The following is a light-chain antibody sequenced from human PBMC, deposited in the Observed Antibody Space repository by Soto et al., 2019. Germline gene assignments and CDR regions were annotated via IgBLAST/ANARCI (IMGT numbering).Light chain of an antibody. V-gene: IGKV1-5*03. CDR2: KAS. J-gene: IGKJ1*01. CDR1: QSIDTW. Sequence: DVPMTQSPSTLSAFVGDTVTITCRASQSIDTWLAWHQQKPGKAPKLLIYKASSLASGVPSRFSGSGSGSEFTLTISGLQPDDFATYYCLQYNSFRTFGQGTKVEIK. CDR3: LQYNSFRT.